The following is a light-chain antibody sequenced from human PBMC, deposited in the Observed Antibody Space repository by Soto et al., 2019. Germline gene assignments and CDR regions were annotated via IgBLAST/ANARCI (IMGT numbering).Light chain of an antibody. CDR1: LSVSSSY. CDR2: GAS. V-gene: IGKV3-20*01. Sequence: EIVLTQSPGTMSLSPGERATLSCRASLSVSSSYLAWYQQKPGQAPRLLIYGASSRATGISNRFSGSGSGTDFTLNISRLEPEDFAVYYCQQYGSSPLGTFGQGTKLEIK. J-gene: IGKJ2*02. CDR3: QQYGSSPLGT.